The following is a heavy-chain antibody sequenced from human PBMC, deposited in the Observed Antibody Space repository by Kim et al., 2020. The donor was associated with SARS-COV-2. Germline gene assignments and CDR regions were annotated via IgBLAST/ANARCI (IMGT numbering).Heavy chain of an antibody. CDR1: GGSISSGGYY. V-gene: IGHV4-31*03. CDR3: ARGSVLRYFDRLNWFDP. Sequence: SETLSLTCTVSGGSISSGGYYWSWIRQHPGKGLEWIGYIYYSGSTYYNPSLKSRVTISVDTSKNQFSLKLSSVTAADTAVYYCARGSVLRYFDRLNWFDPWGQGTLVTVSS. D-gene: IGHD3-9*01. CDR2: IYYSGST. J-gene: IGHJ5*02.